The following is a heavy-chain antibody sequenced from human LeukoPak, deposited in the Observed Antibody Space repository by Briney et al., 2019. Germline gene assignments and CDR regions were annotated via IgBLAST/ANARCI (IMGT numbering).Heavy chain of an antibody. CDR3: ARDWSKDGDSWWFDP. CDR2: IYYSGST. J-gene: IGHJ5*02. CDR1: GGSNSSGGYY. Sequence: SQTLSLTCTVSGGSNSSGGYYWSWIRQHPGKGLEWIGYIYYSGSTYYNPSLKSRVTISVDTSKNQFSLKLSSVTAADTAVYYCARDWSKDGDSWWFDPWGQGTLVTVSS. D-gene: IGHD2-8*02. V-gene: IGHV4-31*03.